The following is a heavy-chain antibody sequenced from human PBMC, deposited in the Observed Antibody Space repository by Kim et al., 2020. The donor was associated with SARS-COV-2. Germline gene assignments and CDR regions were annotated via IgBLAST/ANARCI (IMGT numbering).Heavy chain of an antibody. D-gene: IGHD3-10*01. Sequence: GGSLRLSCAASGFTVSSSYMSWVRQAPGKGLEWVSVIYNGGSTYYADSVKGRFTISRDNSKNTLYLQMNSLRAEDTAVYYCAGLITMLRGVIIKGWFDPWGQGTLVTVSS. CDR1: GFTVSSSY. J-gene: IGHJ5*02. CDR2: IYNGGST. V-gene: IGHV3-66*01. CDR3: AGLITMLRGVIIKGWFDP.